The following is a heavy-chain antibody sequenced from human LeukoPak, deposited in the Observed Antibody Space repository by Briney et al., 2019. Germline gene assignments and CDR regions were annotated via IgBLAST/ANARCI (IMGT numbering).Heavy chain of an antibody. CDR1: GFTFSSYG. CDR2: ISDSGDRT. V-gene: IGHV3-23*01. CDR3: AKAGGWESNKYPFDY. Sequence: QPGGSLRLSCGASGFTFSSYGMSWVRQAPGKGLEWVSSISDSGDRTFYADSVKGRFTISRDNSKNTLFLQVNSLRAEDTAVYHCAKAGGWESNKYPFDYWGQGTLVTVSS. D-gene: IGHD1-26*01. J-gene: IGHJ4*02.